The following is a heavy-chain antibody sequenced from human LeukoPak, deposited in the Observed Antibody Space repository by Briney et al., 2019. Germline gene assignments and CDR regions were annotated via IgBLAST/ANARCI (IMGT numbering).Heavy chain of an antibody. J-gene: IGHJ3*02. V-gene: IGHV1-18*01. CDR2: ISAYNGNT. Sequence: ASVKVSCKASGYTFTSYGISWVRQAPGQGLEWMGWISAYNGNTNYAQKFQGRVTMTRDTSTSTVYMELSSLRSEDTAVYYCARGIARRSGSYYGAVAFDIWGQGTMVTVSS. CDR1: GYTFTSYG. CDR3: ARGIARRSGSYYGAVAFDI. D-gene: IGHD1-26*01.